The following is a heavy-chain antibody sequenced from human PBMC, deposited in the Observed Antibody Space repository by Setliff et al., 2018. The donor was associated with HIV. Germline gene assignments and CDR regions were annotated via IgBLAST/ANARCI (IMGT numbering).Heavy chain of an antibody. CDR1: GYTFTGYY. CDR2: INPNSGGT. Sequence: ASVKVSCKASGYTFTGYYMHWVRQAPGQGLEWMGWINPNSGGTNYAQKFQGWVTMTRDTSISTAYMELSRLRSDDTAVYCCARGRAEGRIADPAGIRDWGQGTLVTVSS. D-gene: IGHD6-13*01. CDR3: ARGRAEGRIADPAGIRD. J-gene: IGHJ4*02. V-gene: IGHV1-2*04.